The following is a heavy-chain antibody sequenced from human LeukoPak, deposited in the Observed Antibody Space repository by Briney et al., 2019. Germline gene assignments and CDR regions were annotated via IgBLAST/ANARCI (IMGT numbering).Heavy chain of an antibody. D-gene: IGHD6-13*01. CDR1: GFTFSSYA. J-gene: IGHJ6*04. Sequence: GGSLRPSCAASGFTFSSYAMSWVRQAPGKGLEWVSAISGSGGSTYYADSVKGRFTISRDTSKNTLYLQMNSRRAVATAVYYCAKLSSRYPGLDVWGKGTTDTVSS. CDR3: AKLSSRYPGLDV. V-gene: IGHV3-23*01. CDR2: ISGSGGST.